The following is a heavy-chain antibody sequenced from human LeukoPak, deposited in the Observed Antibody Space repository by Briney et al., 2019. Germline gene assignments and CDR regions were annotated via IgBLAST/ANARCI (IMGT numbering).Heavy chain of an antibody. CDR2: ISAYNGNT. J-gene: IGHJ6*03. D-gene: IGHD6-13*01. CDR3: ARDAIAAAGTQLPYYYYYMDV. V-gene: IGHV1-18*01. CDR1: GYTFTSYG. Sequence: EASVKVSCKASGYTFTSYGISWVRQAPGQGLEWMGWISAYNGNTNYAQKLQGRVTMTTDTSTSTAYMELRSLRSGDTAVYYCARDAIAAAGTQLPYYYYYMDVWGKGTTVTISS.